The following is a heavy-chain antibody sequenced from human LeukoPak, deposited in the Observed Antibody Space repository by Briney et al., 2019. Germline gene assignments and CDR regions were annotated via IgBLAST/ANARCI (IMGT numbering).Heavy chain of an antibody. V-gene: IGHV1-46*01. D-gene: IGHD6-6*01. CDR1: GYTFISYQ. Sequence: GASVKLSCKASGYTFISYQMHWVRQAPGQGLEGMVIINPTGGSTSHAQKFQGRDTMTRDTSTSTVYMELSSLRSEDTAVYYCARKGSSSCFDYWGQGTLVTVSS. CDR2: INPTGGST. J-gene: IGHJ4*02. CDR3: ARKGSSSCFDY.